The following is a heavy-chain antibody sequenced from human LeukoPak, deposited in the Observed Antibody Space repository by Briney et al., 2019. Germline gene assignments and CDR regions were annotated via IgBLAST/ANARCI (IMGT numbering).Heavy chain of an antibody. CDR2: ISGSDGST. J-gene: IGHJ4*02. D-gene: IGHD6-19*01. V-gene: IGHV3-23*01. CDR1: GFTFSNAW. Sequence: GGSLRLSCAASGFTFSNAWMSWVRQAPGKGLEWVSAISGSDGSTYYADSVKGRFTLSRDNSKNTLYLQMNSLRAEDTAVYYCAKGRYSSGWYGFDYWGQGTLVTVSS. CDR3: AKGRYSSGWYGFDY.